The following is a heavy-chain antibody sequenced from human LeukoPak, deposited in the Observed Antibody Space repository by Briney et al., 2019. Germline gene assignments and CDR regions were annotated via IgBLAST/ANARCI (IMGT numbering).Heavy chain of an antibody. CDR3: ARDGGSNNYWFDP. Sequence: SETQSLTCALYGGSFGVYYWIWIRQPPGKGLEWIGEINHSGRTNYNPSLKSRVTISLDKSKNQFSLKLSSVAAADTAVYFCARDGGSNNYWFDPWGQGTLVIVSS. D-gene: IGHD4-23*01. CDR2: INHSGRT. J-gene: IGHJ5*02. V-gene: IGHV4-34*01. CDR1: GGSFGVYY.